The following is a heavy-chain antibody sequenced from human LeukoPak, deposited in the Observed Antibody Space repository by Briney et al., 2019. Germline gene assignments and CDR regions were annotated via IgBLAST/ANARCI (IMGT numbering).Heavy chain of an antibody. CDR3: ARTYYYCSGSYYIPYYYYYMDV. D-gene: IGHD3-10*01. J-gene: IGHJ6*03. V-gene: IGHV4-59*11. CDR2: IYYSGST. Sequence: PSETLSLTCTISGGSISSHYWSWIRQPPGKGLEWIGYIYYSGSTNYNPSLKSRVTISVDTSKNQFSLKLSSVTAADTAVYYCARTYYYCSGSYYIPYYYYYMDVWGKGTTVTVSS. CDR1: GGSISSHY.